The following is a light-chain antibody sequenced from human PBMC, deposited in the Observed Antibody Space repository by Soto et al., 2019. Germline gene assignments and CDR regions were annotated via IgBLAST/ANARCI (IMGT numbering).Light chain of an antibody. CDR1: QGVRTE. CDR3: QHLATYPIT. Sequence: DIQLTQSPSFLSTSVGDRVTITCRASQGVRTELAWYQQKPGRAPKLLIYAASTLQTGVPSRFSGSGSGTEFTLTISSLQPEDFATYYCQHLATYPITFGQGTRLEIK. CDR2: AAS. J-gene: IGKJ5*01. V-gene: IGKV1-9*01.